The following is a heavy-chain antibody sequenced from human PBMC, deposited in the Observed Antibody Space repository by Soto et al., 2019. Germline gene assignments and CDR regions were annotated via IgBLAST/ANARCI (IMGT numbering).Heavy chain of an antibody. D-gene: IGHD2-21*02. J-gene: IGHJ4*02. CDR3: ARGGHVVVVTAALDY. Sequence: VQLMQSGAEVKKPGASVKVSYKASGDTFTEYYIHWVRQAPGQGLEWMGTVNPSGGHTTYAQHFLGRVTMTRDTSTSTLYMELTSLTSEDTAVYYCARGGHVVVVTAALDYWGQGTLVTVSS. V-gene: IGHV1-46*01. CDR2: VNPSGGHT. CDR1: GDTFTEYY.